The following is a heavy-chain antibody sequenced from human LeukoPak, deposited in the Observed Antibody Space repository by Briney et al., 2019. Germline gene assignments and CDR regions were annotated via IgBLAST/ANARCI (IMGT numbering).Heavy chain of an antibody. D-gene: IGHD6-13*01. J-gene: IGHJ5*02. Sequence: GESLKISCKGSGYSFTSYWIGWVREMPGKGLEWMGIIYPGDSDTRYSPSFQGQVTISADKSISTAYLQWSSLKASDTAMYYCARGVGYSSGWYDLGFDPWGQGTLVTVSS. V-gene: IGHV5-51*01. CDR2: IYPGDSDT. CDR3: ARGVGYSSGWYDLGFDP. CDR1: GYSFTSYW.